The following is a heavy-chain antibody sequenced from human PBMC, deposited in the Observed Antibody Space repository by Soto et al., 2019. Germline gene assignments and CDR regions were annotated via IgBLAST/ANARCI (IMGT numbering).Heavy chain of an antibody. CDR3: ARGGPYNSSSFAEYFQH. D-gene: IGHD6-13*01. Sequence: ASVKVSCKASGYTFTGDYMHWVRQAPGQGLEWMGWINPNSGGTNYAQKFQGWVTMTRDTSISTAYMELSRLRSDDTTVYYCARGGPYNSSSFAEYFQHWGQGTLVTVSS. CDR2: INPNSGGT. CDR1: GYTFTGDY. J-gene: IGHJ1*01. V-gene: IGHV1-2*04.